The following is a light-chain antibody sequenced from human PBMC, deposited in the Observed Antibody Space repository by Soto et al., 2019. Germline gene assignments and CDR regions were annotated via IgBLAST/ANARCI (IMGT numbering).Light chain of an antibody. V-gene: IGKV1-5*01. CDR1: QSVNKW. J-gene: IGKJ1*01. CDR2: DGS. Sequence: DIKMTQSPSTLSAALVDRVTITCRGSQSVNKWLAWFQQKPGKVPKLLIFDGSTLQTGVPSRFGGGGSGTEFTLTISGLQPDDFATYYCQQYNSYSPWTFGPGTKV. CDR3: QQYNSYSPWT.